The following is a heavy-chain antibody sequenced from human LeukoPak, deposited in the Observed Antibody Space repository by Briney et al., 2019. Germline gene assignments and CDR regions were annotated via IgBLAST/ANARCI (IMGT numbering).Heavy chain of an antibody. V-gene: IGHV4-38-2*02. CDR2: LFHSGNT. CDR3: ARDFSYHVSGSYSHFDY. CDR1: GSSISSGYY. J-gene: IGHJ4*02. D-gene: IGHD3-10*01. Sequence: SETLSLTCTVSGSSISSGYYWGWIRQPPGKGLEWIASLFHSGNTYYNPSLKSRVTISVDTSKNQFSLKLSSLTVADTAVYYCARDFSYHVSGSYSHFDYWGRGILVTVSS.